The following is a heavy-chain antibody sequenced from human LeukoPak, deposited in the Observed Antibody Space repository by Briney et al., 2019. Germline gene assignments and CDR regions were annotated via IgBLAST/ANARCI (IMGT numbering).Heavy chain of an antibody. CDR2: IRSKANSYAT. D-gene: IGHD2-15*01. Sequence: GGSLRLSCAASGFTFSGSAMHWVRQASGKGLEWVGRIRSKANSYATAYAASVKGRFTISRGDSKNTAYLQMNSLKTEDTAVYYCTKVPQYCSGGSCDVWGKGTTVTVSS. J-gene: IGHJ6*04. CDR3: TKVPQYCSGGSCDV. CDR1: GFTFSGSA. V-gene: IGHV3-73*01.